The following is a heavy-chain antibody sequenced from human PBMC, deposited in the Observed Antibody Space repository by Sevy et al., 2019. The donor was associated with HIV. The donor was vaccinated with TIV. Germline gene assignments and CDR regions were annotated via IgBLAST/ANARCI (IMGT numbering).Heavy chain of an antibody. Sequence: GGSLRLSCVASGFTFSKYSMSWVRQPPGKGLEWVSTLSFGCGEINYADSVKGRFTISRDNSKSSVYLQMNNLRPEDTAVYYCAREGCTRPHDYWGQGTLVTVSS. CDR3: AREGCTRPHDY. CDR2: LSFGCGEI. D-gene: IGHD2-8*01. V-gene: IGHV3-23*01. J-gene: IGHJ4*02. CDR1: GFTFSKYS.